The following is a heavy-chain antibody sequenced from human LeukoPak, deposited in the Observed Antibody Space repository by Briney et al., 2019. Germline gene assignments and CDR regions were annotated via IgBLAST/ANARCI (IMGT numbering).Heavy chain of an antibody. CDR2: IIPIFGTA. V-gene: IGHV1-69*13. CDR1: GYTFTSYG. J-gene: IGHJ5*02. CDR3: ARDLGYGDYH. Sequence: SVKVSCKASGYTFTSYGISWVRQAPGQGLEWMGGIIPIFGTANYAQKFQGRVTITADESTSTAYMELSSLRSEDTAVYYCARDLGYGDYHWGQGTLVTVSS. D-gene: IGHD4-17*01.